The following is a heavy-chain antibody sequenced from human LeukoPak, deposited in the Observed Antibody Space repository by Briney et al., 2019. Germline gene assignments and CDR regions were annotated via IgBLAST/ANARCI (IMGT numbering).Heavy chain of an antibody. CDR2: INHSGST. V-gene: IGHV4-34*01. CDR3: ARNGRRYSYGYIYYYYMDV. Sequence: PSETLSLTCAVYGGSFSGYYWSWIRQPPGKGLEWIGEINHSGSTNYNPSLKSRVTISVNTSKNQFSLKLSSVTAADTAVYYCARNGRRYSYGYIYYYYMDVWGKGTTVTISS. J-gene: IGHJ6*03. D-gene: IGHD5-18*01. CDR1: GGSFSGYY.